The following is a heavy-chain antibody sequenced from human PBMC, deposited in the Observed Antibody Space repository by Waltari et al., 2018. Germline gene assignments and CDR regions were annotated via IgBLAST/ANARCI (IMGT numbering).Heavy chain of an antibody. Sequence: QVQLQQWGAGLLKPSETLSLTCAVYGGSFSGYYWSWIRQPPGKGLEWIGEINQSGSTNYNQSLKSRGTLSVDTAKNQFALKLSSVTAADTAVYYCAGVQQLADYWGQGTLVTVSS. V-gene: IGHV4-34*01. CDR3: AGVQQLADY. CDR1: GGSFSGYY. CDR2: INQSGST. D-gene: IGHD6-13*01. J-gene: IGHJ4*02.